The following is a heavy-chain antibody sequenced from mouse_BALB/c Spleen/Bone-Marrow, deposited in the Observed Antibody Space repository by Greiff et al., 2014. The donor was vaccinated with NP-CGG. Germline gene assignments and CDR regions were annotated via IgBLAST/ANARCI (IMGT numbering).Heavy chain of an antibody. V-gene: IGHV1-69*02. CDR2: IDPSDSET. CDR3: ARALGDGHYYAMDY. J-gene: IGHJ4*01. D-gene: IGHD2-3*01. Sequence: VKLMESGAELVKPGAPVKLSCKASGYTFTSYWMNWVKQRPGRGLEWIGRIDPSDSETHYNQKFKDKATLTVDKSSSTAYIQLSSLTSEDSAVYYCARALGDGHYYAMDYWGQGTSVTVSS. CDR1: GYTFTSYW.